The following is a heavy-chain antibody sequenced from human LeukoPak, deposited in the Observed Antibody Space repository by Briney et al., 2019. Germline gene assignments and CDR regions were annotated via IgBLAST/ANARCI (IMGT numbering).Heavy chain of an antibody. CDR1: GFTFSSYS. CDR2: ISSSRSTI. V-gene: IGHV3-48*01. CDR3: ARDLSNNGGYSYGYWGYYFDY. Sequence: GGSLRLSCAASGFTFSSYSMNWVRQAPGKGLEWVSYISSSRSTIYYADSVKGRFTISRDNAKNSLYLQMNSLRAEDTAVYYCARDLSNNGGYSYGYWGYYFDYWGQGTLVTVSS. D-gene: IGHD5-18*01. J-gene: IGHJ4*02.